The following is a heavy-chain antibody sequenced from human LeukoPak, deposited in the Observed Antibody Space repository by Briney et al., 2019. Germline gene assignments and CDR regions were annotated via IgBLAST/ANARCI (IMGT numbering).Heavy chain of an antibody. CDR3: ARGRGYSGYDFYFDY. D-gene: IGHD5-12*01. CDR2: INHSGST. V-gene: IGHV4-34*01. Sequence: SETLSLTCAVYGGSFSGYCWSWIRQPPGKGLEWIGEINHSGSTNYNPSLKSRVTISVDTSKNQFSLKLSSVTAADTAVYYCARGRGYSGYDFYFDYWGQGTLVTVSS. CDR1: GGSFSGYC. J-gene: IGHJ4*02.